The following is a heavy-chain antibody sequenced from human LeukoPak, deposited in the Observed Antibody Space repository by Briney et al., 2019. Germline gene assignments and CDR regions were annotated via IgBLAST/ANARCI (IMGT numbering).Heavy chain of an antibody. CDR2: ISAYNGDT. V-gene: IGHV1-18*01. J-gene: IGHJ4*02. CDR3: AFRGVIPNYFDY. CDR1: GYTFKTYS. Sequence: ASVKVSCKASGYTFKTYSFTWVRQAPGQGLEWMGRISAYNGDTNYAQKFQGRVALTADTLTRTGYMELTSLRSDDTAVYYCAFRGVIPNYFDYWDQGSLVTVSS. D-gene: IGHD3-10*01.